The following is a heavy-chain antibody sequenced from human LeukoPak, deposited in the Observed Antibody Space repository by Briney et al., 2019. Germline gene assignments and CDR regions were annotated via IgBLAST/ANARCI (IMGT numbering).Heavy chain of an antibody. Sequence: SETLSLTCTVSGNSISSSYYWGWIRPPPGKGLEWIGSIYNRGTNHYNPSLKSRVTISVDTSKNQFSLKLSSVTAADTAVYYCARAPVGYSYGLRHIYYMDVWGKGTTVTVSS. CDR2: IYNRGTN. D-gene: IGHD5-18*01. CDR1: GNSISSSYY. V-gene: IGHV4-38-2*02. J-gene: IGHJ6*03. CDR3: ARAPVGYSYGLRHIYYMDV.